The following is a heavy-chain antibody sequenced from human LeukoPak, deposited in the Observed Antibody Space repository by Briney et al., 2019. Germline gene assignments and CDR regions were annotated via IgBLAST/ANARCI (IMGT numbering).Heavy chain of an antibody. Sequence: GGSLRLSCAASGSTFSSHGMNWVRQAPGKGLEWVALIWYDGSKEYYADSVKGRFTISRDNSKNMLYLQMNSLRAEDTAVYYCARLRGSNLDSWGQGTLVTVSS. CDR2: IWYDGSKE. V-gene: IGHV3-33*01. D-gene: IGHD5-12*01. CDR1: GSTFSSHG. J-gene: IGHJ4*02. CDR3: ARLRGSNLDS.